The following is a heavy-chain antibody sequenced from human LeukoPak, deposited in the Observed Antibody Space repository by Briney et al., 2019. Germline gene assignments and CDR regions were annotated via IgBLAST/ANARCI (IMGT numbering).Heavy chain of an antibody. D-gene: IGHD3-10*01. Sequence: GASVNVSCKASGYTFTDYYMHWVRQAPGQRLEWMGWINPNSGGTNYAQEFQGRVTMTRDTSISTAYMELSRLRSDDTAVYYCARGGWVRGVITRDGLNYWGQGTLVTVSS. J-gene: IGHJ4*02. CDR1: GYTFTDYY. V-gene: IGHV1-2*02. CDR3: ARGGWVRGVITRDGLNY. CDR2: INPNSGGT.